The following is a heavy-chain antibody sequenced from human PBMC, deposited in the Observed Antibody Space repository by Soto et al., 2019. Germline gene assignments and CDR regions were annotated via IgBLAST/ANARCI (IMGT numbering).Heavy chain of an antibody. V-gene: IGHV3-21*01. CDR1: GFTFSSYS. J-gene: IGHJ4*02. Sequence: GSLRLSCAASGFTFSSYSMNWVRQAPGKGLEWVSSISSSSSYIYYADSLKGRFTISRDNAKNSLYLLMNSLRAEDTAVYYCARDLRGSHEKEPDYWGQGTLVTVSS. CDR2: ISSSSSYI. D-gene: IGHD1-26*01. CDR3: ARDLRGSHEKEPDY.